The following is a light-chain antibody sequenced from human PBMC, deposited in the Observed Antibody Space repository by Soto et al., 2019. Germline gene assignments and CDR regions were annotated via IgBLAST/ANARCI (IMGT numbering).Light chain of an antibody. Sequence: EIVLTQSPATLSLSPGERATLSCRASQSVSSYLAWYQQKAGQAPRLLIYGASTGATGIPDRFSGSGSGTEFTLTISSLQSEDFAVYYCQQYNSWPPITFGQGTRLEIK. CDR2: GAS. J-gene: IGKJ5*01. V-gene: IGKV3-15*01. CDR3: QQYNSWPPIT. CDR1: QSVSSY.